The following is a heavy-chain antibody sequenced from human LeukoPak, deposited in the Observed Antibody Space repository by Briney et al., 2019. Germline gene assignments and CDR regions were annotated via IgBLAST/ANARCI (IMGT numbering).Heavy chain of an antibody. J-gene: IGHJ4*02. V-gene: IGHV3-69-1*01. CDR2: ISTSSTI. Sequence: PGGSLRLPCAASGFTFSSYAMSWVRQAPGKGLEWISYISTSSTINYADSVGGRFTISRDNAKSSLSLQMNSLRAEDTAVYYCARDLDYGGRGLDSWGQGTLVIVSS. D-gene: IGHD4-23*01. CDR1: GFTFSSYA. CDR3: ARDLDYGGRGLDS.